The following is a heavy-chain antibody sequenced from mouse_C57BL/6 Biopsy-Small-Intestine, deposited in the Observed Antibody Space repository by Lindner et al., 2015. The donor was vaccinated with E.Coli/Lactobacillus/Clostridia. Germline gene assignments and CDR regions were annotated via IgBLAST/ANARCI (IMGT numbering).Heavy chain of an antibody. D-gene: IGHD2-2*01. CDR2: IYPYNGIS. Sequence: VQLQESGPELVKPGASVKISCKASGYSFTGYYMHWVKQSHGNILDWIGFIYPYNGISSYNQKFKGKASLTVDKSSSTAYMELRSLTSEDSTVYYCARSNGYYGYFDVWGTGTAATVSS. CDR1: GYSFTGYY. V-gene: IGHV1-31*01. CDR3: ARSNGYYGYFDV. J-gene: IGHJ1*03.